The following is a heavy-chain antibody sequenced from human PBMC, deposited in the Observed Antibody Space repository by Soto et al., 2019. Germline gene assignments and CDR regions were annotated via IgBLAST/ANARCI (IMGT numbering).Heavy chain of an antibody. V-gene: IGHV3-21*01. CDR2: ISSSSGYI. CDR3: ARVRSYSYGQGYGMDV. CDR1: GFTFSTYS. Sequence: LRLSCAASGFTFSTYSMNWVRQAPGKGLEWVSSISSSSGYIYYADSVKGRFTISRDDAKNSLSLQMNSLRAEDTAVYYCARVRSYSYGQGYGMDVWGQGTTVTVSS. J-gene: IGHJ6*02. D-gene: IGHD5-18*01.